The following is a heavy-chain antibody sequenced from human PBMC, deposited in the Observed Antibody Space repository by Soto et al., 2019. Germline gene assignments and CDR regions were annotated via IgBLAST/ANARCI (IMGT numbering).Heavy chain of an antibody. Sequence: QVQLVQSGAEVKKRGASVMVSCKASGYTFTSCYVHWVRQAPGQGLELMGIINPSGGSTSYAQKFQGRVTMTRDTSTSTVYMELSSLRSEDTAVYYCARDEGRPASGWYYYYYGMDVWGQGTTVTVSS. V-gene: IGHV1-46*03. J-gene: IGHJ6*02. D-gene: IGHD6-19*01. CDR2: INPSGGST. CDR3: ARDEGRPASGWYYYYYGMDV. CDR1: GYTFTSCY.